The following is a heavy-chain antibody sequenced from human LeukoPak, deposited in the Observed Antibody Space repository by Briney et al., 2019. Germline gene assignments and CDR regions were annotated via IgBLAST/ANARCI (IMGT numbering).Heavy chain of an antibody. Sequence: GGSLRLSCAASGFTFSSYAMSWVRQAPGKGLEWVSAISGSGGSTYYADSVKGRFTIPRDNSKNTLSLQMNSLRAEDTAVYYCAKGDSGYESFDYWGQGTLVTVSS. V-gene: IGHV3-23*01. D-gene: IGHD5-12*01. J-gene: IGHJ4*02. CDR2: ISGSGGST. CDR3: AKGDSGYESFDY. CDR1: GFTFSSYA.